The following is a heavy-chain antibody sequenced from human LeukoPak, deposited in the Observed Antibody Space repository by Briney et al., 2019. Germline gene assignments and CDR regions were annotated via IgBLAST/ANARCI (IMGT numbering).Heavy chain of an antibody. D-gene: IGHD6-19*01. V-gene: IGHV4-59*08. CDR2: IYYSGST. Sequence: SGTLSLTCTVSGGSINNDYWSWIRQPPGKGLEWIGNIYYSGSTNNNPSLKSRVTISVDTSKNQFSLKLNSATAADTAVYYCARRKNSGWATDTFDIWGQGTMVTVSS. CDR3: ARRKNSGWATDTFDI. CDR1: GGSINNDY. J-gene: IGHJ3*02.